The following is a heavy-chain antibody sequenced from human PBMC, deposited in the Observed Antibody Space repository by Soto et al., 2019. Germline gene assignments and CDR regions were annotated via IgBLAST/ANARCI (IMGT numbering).Heavy chain of an antibody. Sequence: EVQLVETGGILIQPGGPLSLPCAASGFTVISTYMSWVRPAPGKGLGWVSFLSSGGNTFYADSVKGRSTISRDKSKNTLYLQMNTLRAEDTAMYYCAKESGTAGWFDSWGQGTLVTVSS. V-gene: IGHV3-53*02. D-gene: IGHD1-7*01. CDR1: GFTVISTY. CDR3: AKESGTAGWFDS. CDR2: LSSGGNT. J-gene: IGHJ5*01.